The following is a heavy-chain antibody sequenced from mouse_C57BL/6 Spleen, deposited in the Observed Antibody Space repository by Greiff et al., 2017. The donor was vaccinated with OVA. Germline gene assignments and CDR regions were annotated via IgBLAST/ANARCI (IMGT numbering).Heavy chain of an antibody. J-gene: IGHJ1*03. D-gene: IGHD1-1*01. CDR1: GFTFSSYG. Sequence: EVQGVESGGDLVKPGGSLKLSCAASGFTFSSYGMSWVRQTPDKRLEWVATISSGGSYTYYPDSVKGRFTISRDNAKNTLYLQMSSLKSEDTAMYYCARHDYYGSSLWYFDVWGTGTTVTVSS. V-gene: IGHV5-6*01. CDR2: ISSGGSYT. CDR3: ARHDYYGSSLWYFDV.